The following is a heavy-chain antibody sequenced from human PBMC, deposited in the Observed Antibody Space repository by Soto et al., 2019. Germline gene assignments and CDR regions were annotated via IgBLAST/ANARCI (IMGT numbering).Heavy chain of an antibody. D-gene: IGHD5-12*01. CDR2: INSDGSST. CDR1: GFTFSSYW. J-gene: IGHJ4*02. V-gene: IGHV3-74*01. CDR3: VRVPTGGYAFSVDDY. Sequence: EVQLVESGGGLVQPGGSLRLSCAASGFTFSSYWMHWVRQAPGKGLVWVSRINSDGSSTTYEDSVKGRFTISRYNAKNTLYLQMNSLRAEDTAVYYCVRVPTGGYAFSVDDYWGQGTLVTVSS.